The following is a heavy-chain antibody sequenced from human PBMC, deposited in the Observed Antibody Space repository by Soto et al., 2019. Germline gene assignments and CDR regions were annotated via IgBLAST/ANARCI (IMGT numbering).Heavy chain of an antibody. CDR2: INPNSGGT. Sequence: ASVKVSCKASGYTFTGHYMHWVRQAPGQGLEWMGLINPNSGGTNYAQKFQGRVTMTRDTSIITAYMELSRLRSDDTAVYYFARGGYYDIPLGMVVWGQGTTVTV. CDR1: GYTFTGHY. J-gene: IGHJ6*02. CDR3: ARGGYYDIPLGMVV. D-gene: IGHD3-9*01. V-gene: IGHV1-2*02.